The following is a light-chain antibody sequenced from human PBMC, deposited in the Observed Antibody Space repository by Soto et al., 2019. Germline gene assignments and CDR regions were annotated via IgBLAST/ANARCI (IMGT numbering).Light chain of an antibody. Sequence: EIVMTQSPLSLPVTTGEPAYISCRSGQSLLHTNGNNYLSWYLQRPAQFPQLLIYLESNRASGVTDRFSGSGSGADFTLEISTVEADVGGLDYCSQGLQMPFTFGQGSHLEIK. CDR2: LES. CDR1: QSLLHTNGNNY. J-gene: IGKJ2*01. V-gene: IGKV2-28*01. CDR3: SQGLQMPFT.